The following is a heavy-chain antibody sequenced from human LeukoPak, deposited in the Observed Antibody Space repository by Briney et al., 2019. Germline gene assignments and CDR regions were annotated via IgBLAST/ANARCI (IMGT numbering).Heavy chain of an antibody. J-gene: IGHJ3*02. CDR1: GGSFSGYY. V-gene: IGHV4-34*01. CDR3: AKRNYADDAFDI. CDR2: INHSGST. D-gene: IGHD1-7*01. Sequence: SETLSLTCAVYGGSFSGYYWSWIRQPPGKGLEWIGEINHSGSTYYNPSLKSRVTISVDTSKNQFSLKLSSVTAADTAVYYCAKRNYADDAFDIWGQGTMVTVSS.